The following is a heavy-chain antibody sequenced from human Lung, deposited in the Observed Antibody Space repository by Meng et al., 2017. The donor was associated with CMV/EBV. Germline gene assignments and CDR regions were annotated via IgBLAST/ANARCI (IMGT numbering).Heavy chain of an antibody. J-gene: IGHJ5*02. CDR2: INHSGST. Sequence: CAVDGGSFSGYYWTWVRQPPGKGLQWIGEINHSGSTNYNPSLKSRVTISVDTSQKQFSLEMSSVTAADTAVYYCARVREAYKRRFDPWGQGTLVTVSS. V-gene: IGHV4-34*01. CDR3: ARVREAYKRRFDP. D-gene: IGHD5-24*01. CDR1: GGSFSGYY.